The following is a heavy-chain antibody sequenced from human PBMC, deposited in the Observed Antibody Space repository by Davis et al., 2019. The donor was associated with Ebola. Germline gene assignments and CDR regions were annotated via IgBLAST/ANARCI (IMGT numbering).Heavy chain of an antibody. CDR1: GYRFTSYY. V-gene: IGHV1-46*01. D-gene: IGHD3-22*01. J-gene: IGHJ3*02. Sequence: ASVTVSCKASGYRFTSYYMHWVRQAPGQGLEWMGIINPITGGTSYAQNFQVRVNMTRDTSTSTVYMELSSLRSEDTAVYYCARERGRYYDSSGYVFDIWGQGTMVKVSS. CDR2: INPITGGT. CDR3: ARERGRYYDSSGYVFDI.